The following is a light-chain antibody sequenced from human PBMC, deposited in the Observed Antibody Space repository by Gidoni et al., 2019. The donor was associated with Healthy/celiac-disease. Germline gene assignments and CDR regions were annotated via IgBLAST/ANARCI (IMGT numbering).Light chain of an antibody. CDR1: QSISSY. CDR2: AAS. Sequence: GDRVTITCRASQSISSYLNWYQQKPGKAPKLLIYAASSLQSGVPSRFSGSGSGTDFTLTISRLQPEDFATYYCQQYYSNPPTFGQGTKLEIK. V-gene: IGKV1-39*01. J-gene: IGKJ2*01. CDR3: QQYYSNPPT.